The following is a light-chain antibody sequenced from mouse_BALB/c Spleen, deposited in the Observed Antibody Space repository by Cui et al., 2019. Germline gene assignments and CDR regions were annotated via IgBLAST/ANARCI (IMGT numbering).Light chain of an antibody. CDR3: QQWSRNPRT. Sequence: QIVLTQSPALMSASPGEKVTMTCSASSSVSYMYWYQQKPRSSPKPWIYLTSNLASGVPARFSGSGSGTSYSLTISSMEAEDAATYYCQQWSRNPRTFGGGTKLEIK. V-gene: IGKV4-68*01. J-gene: IGKJ1*01. CDR1: SSVSY. CDR2: LTS.